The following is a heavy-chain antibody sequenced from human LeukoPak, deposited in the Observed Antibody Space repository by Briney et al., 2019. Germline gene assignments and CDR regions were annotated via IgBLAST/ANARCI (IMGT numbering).Heavy chain of an antibody. Sequence: SETLSLTCAVYGGSFSGYYWTWIRQPPGKGLEWIGEIHYSGRINYNPSLKSRVTISADTSNNHFSLKMNSVTAADAAVYYCTRGADAYKCGNSWGQGTLVTVSS. V-gene: IGHV4-34*01. CDR3: TRGADAYKCGNS. CDR2: IHYSGRI. CDR1: GGSFSGYY. D-gene: IGHD5-24*01. J-gene: IGHJ4*02.